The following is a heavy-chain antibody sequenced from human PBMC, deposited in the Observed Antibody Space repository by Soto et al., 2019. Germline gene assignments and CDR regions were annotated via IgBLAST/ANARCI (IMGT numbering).Heavy chain of an antibody. J-gene: IGHJ2*01. CDR3: ARGNYDPGAAYWYFDL. CDR2: IYYSGST. V-gene: IGHV4-31*03. D-gene: IGHD3-22*01. Sequence: QVQLQESGPGLVKPSQTLSLTCTVSGGSISSGGYYWSWIRQHPGKGLEWIGYIYYSGSTYYNPSLKSRVTISVDTSKNQFSLKLSSVTAADTAVYYCARGNYDPGAAYWYFDLWGRGTLVTVSS. CDR1: GGSISSGGYY.